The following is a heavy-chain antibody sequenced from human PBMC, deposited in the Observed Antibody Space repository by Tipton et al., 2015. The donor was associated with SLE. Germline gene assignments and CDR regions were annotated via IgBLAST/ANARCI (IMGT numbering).Heavy chain of an antibody. D-gene: IGHD3-3*01. CDR3: ARGGDFDF. J-gene: IGHJ4*02. CDR1: GGTLRRHA. V-gene: IGHV1-8*02. Sequence: QSGPEVKKPGSSVKVSCKASGGTLRRHAISWGRQAAGQGLEWMGWMNPYNSNTGSAQKFQGRVTLTWDTSIATAYLELSSLRSDDTAVYYCARGGDFDFWGQGTLVTVSS. CDR2: MNPYNSNT.